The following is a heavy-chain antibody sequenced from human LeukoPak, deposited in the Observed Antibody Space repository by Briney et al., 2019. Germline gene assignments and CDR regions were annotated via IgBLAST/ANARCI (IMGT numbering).Heavy chain of an antibody. D-gene: IGHD5-24*01. CDR2: VSDSGGST. CDR3: AKGDGYNYDNWFDP. J-gene: IGHJ5*02. CDR1: GFTFSGYA. V-gene: IGHV3-23*01. Sequence: GGSLRLSCAASGFTFSGYALSWVRQAPGKGLEWVSSVSDSGGSTYYADSVKGRFTISRDNSKNTLYLQMNSLRAEDTAVYYCAKGDGYNYDNWFDPWGQGTLVTASS.